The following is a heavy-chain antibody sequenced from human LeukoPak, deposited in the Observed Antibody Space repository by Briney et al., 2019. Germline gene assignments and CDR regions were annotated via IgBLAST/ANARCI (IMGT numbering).Heavy chain of an antibody. Sequence: QPGGSLRLSCAASGFAFSTYWMTWVRQAPGKGLEWVSYINDVSGDIHYADSVRGRFTISRDNAKNTLYLQMNSLRAEDTAVYARDTFQPGRIDCWGQGTLVIVSS. D-gene: IGHD1-14*01. CDR1: GFAFSTYW. J-gene: IGHJ4*02. V-gene: IGHV3-48*04. CDR3: DTFQPGRIDC. CDR2: INDVSGDI.